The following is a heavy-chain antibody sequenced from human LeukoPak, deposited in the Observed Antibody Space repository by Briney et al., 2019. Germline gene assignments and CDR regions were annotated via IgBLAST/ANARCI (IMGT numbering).Heavy chain of an antibody. CDR2: IYYSGST. V-gene: IGHV4-39*01. CDR3: ARNYYESSGYYPWNLDY. D-gene: IGHD3-22*01. CDR1: GGSISSSSYW. Sequence: PSETLSLTCTVSGGSISSSSYWWGWIRQPPGKGLEWIANIYYSGSTHYNPSLKSRVTISIEKSKNQFSLKLSSVTAADTAVYYCARNYYESSGYYPWNLDYWGQGTLVTVSS. J-gene: IGHJ4*02.